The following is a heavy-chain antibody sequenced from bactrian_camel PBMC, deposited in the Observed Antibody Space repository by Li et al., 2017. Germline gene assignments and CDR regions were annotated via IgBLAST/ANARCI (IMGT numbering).Heavy chain of an antibody. D-gene: IGHD6*01. V-gene: IGHV3S1*01. CDR3: ATPMVYGGRWFYGY. CDR1: GLTSSAYC. Sequence: HVQLVESGGGEVQAGGSLRLVCSASGLTSSAYCMGWFRQTPGKEREEVAAIYTGGRRTRYADSMKGRFTVSQDNARNTVYLQMNSLKSEDTALYYCATPMVYGGRWFYGYWGQGTQVTVS. J-gene: IGHJ4*01. CDR2: IYTGGRRT.